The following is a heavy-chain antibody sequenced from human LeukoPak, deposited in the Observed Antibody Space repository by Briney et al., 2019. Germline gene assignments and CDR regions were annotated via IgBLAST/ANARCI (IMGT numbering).Heavy chain of an antibody. D-gene: IGHD3-22*01. V-gene: IGHV3-30*02. CDR1: GFTFSSYS. CDR3: AKAKDSSGYYRTAEYFQH. J-gene: IGHJ1*01. CDR2: IRYDGSNK. Sequence: PGGSLRLSCAASGFTFSSYSMHWVRQAPGEGLEWVAFIRYDGSNKYYADSVKGRFTISRDNSKNTLYLQMNSLRAEDTAVYYCAKAKDSSGYYRTAEYFQHWGQGTLVTVSS.